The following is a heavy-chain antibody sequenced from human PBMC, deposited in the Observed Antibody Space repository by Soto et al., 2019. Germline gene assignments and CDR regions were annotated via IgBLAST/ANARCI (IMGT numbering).Heavy chain of an antibody. CDR1: GGSFSGYY. CDR2: INYSGST. J-gene: IGHJ5*02. Sequence: SETLSLTCAVYGGSFSGYYWSWIRQPPGKGLEWIGEINYSGSTNYNPSLKSRVTISVDTSKNQFSLKLSSVTAADTAVYYCARHWLQSWFDPWGQGTLVTVSS. V-gene: IGHV4-34*01. CDR3: ARHWLQSWFDP. D-gene: IGHD4-4*01.